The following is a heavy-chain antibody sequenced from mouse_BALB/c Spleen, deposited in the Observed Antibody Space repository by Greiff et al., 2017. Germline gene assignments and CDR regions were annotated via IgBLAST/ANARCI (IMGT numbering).Heavy chain of an antibody. CDR3: ARQGSYAYFDY. V-gene: IGHV5-9-3*01. CDR2: ISSGGSYT. Sequence: EVKLVESGGGLVKPGGSLKLSCAASGFTFSSYAMSWVRQTPEKRLEWVATISSGGSYTYYPDSVKGRFTISRDNAKNTLYLQMSSLRSEDTAMYYCARQGSYAYFDYWGQGTTLTVSS. CDR1: GFTFSSYA. D-gene: IGHD1-1*02. J-gene: IGHJ2*01.